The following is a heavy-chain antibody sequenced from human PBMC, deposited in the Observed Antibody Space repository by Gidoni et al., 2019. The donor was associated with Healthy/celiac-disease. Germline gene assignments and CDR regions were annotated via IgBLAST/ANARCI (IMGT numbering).Heavy chain of an antibody. Sequence: QVQLVQSGAEVKKPGSSVKVSCKASGGTFSSYAISWVRQAPGQGLEWMGGIIPIFGTANYAQKFQGRVTITADESTSTAYMELSSLRSEDTAVYYCARDYYDSSGYYPKGGPFDYWGQGTLVTVSS. CDR2: IIPIFGTA. D-gene: IGHD3-22*01. J-gene: IGHJ4*02. CDR3: ARDYYDSSGYYPKGGPFDY. V-gene: IGHV1-69*01. CDR1: GGTFSSYA.